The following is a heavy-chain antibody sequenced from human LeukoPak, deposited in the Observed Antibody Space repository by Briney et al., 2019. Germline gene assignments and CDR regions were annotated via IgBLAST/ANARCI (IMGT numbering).Heavy chain of an antibody. D-gene: IGHD6-13*01. Sequence: GGSLRLSCAASGFTVSSYAMTWVRQAPGKGLGWVSAIGYSAGDTYYADSVKGRFTISRDNSKNTLYLQMNSLRAEDTAVYYCAREGIAAAGTFDYWGQGTLVTVSS. CDR1: GFTVSSYA. V-gene: IGHV3-23*01. CDR3: AREGIAAAGTFDY. CDR2: IGYSAGDT. J-gene: IGHJ4*02.